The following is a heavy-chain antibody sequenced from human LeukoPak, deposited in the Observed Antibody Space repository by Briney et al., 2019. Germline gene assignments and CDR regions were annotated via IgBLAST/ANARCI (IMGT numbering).Heavy chain of an antibody. CDR3: ARSVDTAMDPYGMDV. D-gene: IGHD5-18*01. CDR1: GFTFSSYS. CDR2: ISSSSSYI. V-gene: IGHV3-21*01. Sequence: GGSLRLSCAASGFTFSSYSMNWVRQAPGKGLEWVSSISSSSSYIYYADSVKGRFTISRDNAKNSLYLQMNSLRAEDTAVYYCARSVDTAMDPYGMDVWGQGTTVTVSS. J-gene: IGHJ6*02.